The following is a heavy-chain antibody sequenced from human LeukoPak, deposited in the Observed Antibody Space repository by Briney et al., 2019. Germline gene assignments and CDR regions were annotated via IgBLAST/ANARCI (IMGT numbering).Heavy chain of an antibody. D-gene: IGHD6-19*01. CDR2: IGWNSGSI. J-gene: IGHJ4*02. Sequence: GGSLRLSCAASGFTFDDYAMHWVRQAPGKGLEWVSGIGWNSGSIGYADSVKGRFTISRDNAKNSLYLQMNSLRAEDTALYYCAKADRIPSRAVAGAFDYWGQGTLVTVSS. V-gene: IGHV3-9*01. CDR1: GFTFDDYA. CDR3: AKADRIPSRAVAGAFDY.